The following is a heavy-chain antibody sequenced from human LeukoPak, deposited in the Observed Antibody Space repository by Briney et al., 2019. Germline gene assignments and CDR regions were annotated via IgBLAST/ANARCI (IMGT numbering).Heavy chain of an antibody. J-gene: IGHJ6*03. Sequence: VASVKVSCKASGYTFTTSGISWVRQAPGQGLEWMGWISVYRGNTKYAQKLQARVTMTTDTSTSTAYMEFRSLRSDDTAVYYCARAGYCSTTSCYEYFYYYYMDAWGKGTPVTVSS. D-gene: IGHD2-2*01. CDR3: ARAGYCSTTSCYEYFYYYYMDA. CDR2: ISVYRGNT. V-gene: IGHV1-18*01. CDR1: GYTFTTSG.